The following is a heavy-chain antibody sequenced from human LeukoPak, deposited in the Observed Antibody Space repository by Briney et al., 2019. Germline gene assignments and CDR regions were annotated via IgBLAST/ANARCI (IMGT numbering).Heavy chain of an antibody. Sequence: SGGSLRLFCAAGGFAFNKYWMHWVRQTPGKGVVWVSRINGDGSTRIYADSVKGGFTISRDHAKNPLYLQMSSLRAEDTAVYYCATGNYYDSSGYYTFGHWGQGTLVTVSS. V-gene: IGHV3-74*01. J-gene: IGHJ4*02. CDR2: INGDGSTR. CDR3: ATGNYYDSSGYYTFGH. D-gene: IGHD3-22*01. CDR1: GFAFNKYW.